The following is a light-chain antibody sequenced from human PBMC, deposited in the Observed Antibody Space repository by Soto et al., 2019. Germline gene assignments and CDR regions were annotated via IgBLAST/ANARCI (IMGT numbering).Light chain of an antibody. V-gene: IGKV3-20*01. Sequence: EIVLTQSPGNLSLSPGERATLSCRASQSVSSSYLAWYQQKPGQAPRLLIYGASSKATGIPDRFSGGGSGTDFALTISRLGPEDVAVYYCEQYGSSPGTFGQGTKVAIK. CDR2: GAS. CDR1: QSVSSSY. CDR3: EQYGSSPGT. J-gene: IGKJ1*01.